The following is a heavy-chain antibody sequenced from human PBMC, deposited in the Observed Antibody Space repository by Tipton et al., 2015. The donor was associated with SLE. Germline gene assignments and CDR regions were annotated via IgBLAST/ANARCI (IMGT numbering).Heavy chain of an antibody. J-gene: IGHJ4*02. D-gene: IGHD5-18*01. Sequence: TLSLTCTVSGGSISSNTWWNWVRQPPGMGLEWIGEIHHRGTTNYNPSLKSRVTISVDKSKSQFSLKLSSVTAADTAVYYCAGTLDTTMGPFDCWGQGTLVTVSS. CDR2: IHHRGTT. CDR1: GGSISSNTW. V-gene: IGHV4-4*02. CDR3: AGTLDTTMGPFDC.